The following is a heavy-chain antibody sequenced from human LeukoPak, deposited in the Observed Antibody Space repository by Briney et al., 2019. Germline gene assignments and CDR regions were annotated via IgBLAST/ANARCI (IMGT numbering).Heavy chain of an antibody. CDR2: IYYSGST. D-gene: IGHD2-8*01. J-gene: IGHJ6*02. Sequence: PSETLPLTCTVSGGSISSSSYYWGWIRQPPGKGLEWIGSIYYSGSTYYNPSLKSRVTISVDTSKNQFSLKLSSVTAADTAVYYCATMLSYYYYGMDVWGQGTTVTVSS. CDR1: GGSISSSSYY. V-gene: IGHV4-39*01. CDR3: ATMLSYYYYGMDV.